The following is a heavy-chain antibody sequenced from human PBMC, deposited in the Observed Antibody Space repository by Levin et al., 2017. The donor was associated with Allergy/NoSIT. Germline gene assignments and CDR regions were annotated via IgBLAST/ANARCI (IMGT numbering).Heavy chain of an antibody. CDR1: GFTFSSYT. D-gene: IGHD1-26*01. CDR2: MRYSGDTT. J-gene: IGHJ3*02. Sequence: PGGSLRLSCAASGFTFSSYTMTWVRQAPGKGLEWVSTMRYSGDTTYYADSVKGRFTISRDSSKDTLFLQMNSLRAADTAVNYCAKGLSSGSPYRAFDMWGQGTLVTVSS. V-gene: IGHV3-23*01. CDR3: AKGLSSGSPYRAFDM.